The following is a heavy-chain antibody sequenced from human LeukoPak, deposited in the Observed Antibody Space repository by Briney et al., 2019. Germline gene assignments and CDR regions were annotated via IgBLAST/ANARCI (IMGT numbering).Heavy chain of an antibody. CDR3: ARGGHSSGYYII. V-gene: IGHV3-66*02. CDR1: GFIVSYSY. CDR2: IYSGGST. J-gene: IGHJ4*02. Sequence: GGSLRLSCTASGFIVSYSYMSWVRQAPGKGLEWVSLIYSGGSTFYSDSVKGRFTISRDNSKNTLYLQMNSLRVEDTAVYYCARGGHSSGYYIIWGQGTLVTVSS. D-gene: IGHD3-22*01.